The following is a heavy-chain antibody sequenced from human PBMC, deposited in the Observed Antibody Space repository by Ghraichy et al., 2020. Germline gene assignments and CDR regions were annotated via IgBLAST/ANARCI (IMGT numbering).Heavy chain of an antibody. V-gene: IGHV4-61*01. CDR2: IYYSGST. CDR3: ARCSSGYYLGSYYYGMDV. Sequence: SETLSLTCTVSGGSVSSGSYYWSWIRQPPGKGLEWIGYIYYSGSTNYNPSLKSRVTISVDTSKNQFSLKLSSVTAADTAVYYCARCSSGYYLGSYYYGMDVWGQGTTVTVSS. D-gene: IGHD3-22*01. CDR1: GGSVSSGSYY. J-gene: IGHJ6*02.